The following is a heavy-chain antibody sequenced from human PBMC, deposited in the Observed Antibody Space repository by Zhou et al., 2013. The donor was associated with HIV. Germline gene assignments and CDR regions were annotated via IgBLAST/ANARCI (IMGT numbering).Heavy chain of an antibody. Sequence: QVQLVQSGAEVKKPGSSVKVSCKASGGTFSSYAISWVRQAPGQGLEWMGRIIPILGIANYAQKFQGRVTITADKSTSTAYMELSSLRSEDTAVYYCARDPGAAEWFDPGAREPWSPSPQ. V-gene: IGHV1-69*04. CDR1: GGTFSSYA. CDR3: ARDPGAAEWFDP. CDR2: IIPILGIA. J-gene: IGHJ5*02.